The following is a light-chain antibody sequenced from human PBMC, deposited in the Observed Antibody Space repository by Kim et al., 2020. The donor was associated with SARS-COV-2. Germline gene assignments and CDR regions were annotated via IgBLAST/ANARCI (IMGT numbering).Light chain of an antibody. J-gene: IGKJ4*01. CDR1: QDIGIA. V-gene: IGKV1-16*01. CDR3: QHYTTFPLT. CDR2: HTS. Sequence: SASVGDIVTITCRASQDIGIALTWFQQMPGKAPKSLIYHTSILQSGVPSRFRGSGSGGDFTLTISSLQPEDVATYYCQHYTTFPLTFGGGTKLEI.